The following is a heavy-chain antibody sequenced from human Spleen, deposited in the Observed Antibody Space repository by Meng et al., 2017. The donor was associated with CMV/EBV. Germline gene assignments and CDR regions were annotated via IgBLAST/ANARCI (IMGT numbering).Heavy chain of an antibody. CDR2: INHSGST. J-gene: IGHJ5*02. CDR3: ARARIAARTLWFDP. V-gene: IGHV4-34*01. CDR1: CGSFSGYC. D-gene: IGHD6-6*01. Sequence: QLQLHQWAPGLVKPSETLSLTSSLYCGSFSGYCWSGIRQPPGKGLEWIWDINHSGSTNYNPSLKSRVTISVDTSKNQFSLKLSSVTAADTAVYYCARARIAARTLWFDPWGQGTLVTVSS.